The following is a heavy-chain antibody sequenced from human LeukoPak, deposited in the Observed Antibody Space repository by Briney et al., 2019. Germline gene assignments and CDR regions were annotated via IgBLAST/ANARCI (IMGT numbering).Heavy chain of an antibody. CDR3: ARGGSPGYYYYYGMDV. J-gene: IGHJ6*04. CDR1: GFTFSSYE. CDR2: ISSSGSTI. D-gene: IGHD2-15*01. Sequence: QPGGSLRLSCAASGFTFSSYEMNWVRQAPGKGLEWVSYISSSGSTIYYADSVKGRFTISRDNAKNSLYLQMNSLRAEDTAVYYCARGGSPGYYYYYGMDVWGKGTTVTVSS. V-gene: IGHV3-48*03.